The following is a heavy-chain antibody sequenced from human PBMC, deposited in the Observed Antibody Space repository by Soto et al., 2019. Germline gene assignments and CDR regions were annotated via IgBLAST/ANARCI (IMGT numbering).Heavy chain of an antibody. J-gene: IGHJ4*02. Sequence: SETLSLTCTVSGGSISSSSYYWGWIRQPPGKGLEWIGSIYYSGSTYYNPSLKSRVPISVDTSKNHFSLKLSSETAADTAVYYCARHSEAAGRLIGYYFDYWGQGTLVTVSS. CDR2: IYYSGST. CDR3: ARHSEAAGRLIGYYFDY. CDR1: GGSISSSSYY. V-gene: IGHV4-39*01. D-gene: IGHD6-13*01.